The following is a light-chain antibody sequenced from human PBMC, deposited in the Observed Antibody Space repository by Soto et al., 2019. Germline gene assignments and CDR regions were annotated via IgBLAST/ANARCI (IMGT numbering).Light chain of an antibody. V-gene: IGKV3-20*01. CDR1: QSVSSIY. CDR2: GAS. Sequence: EIVLTQSPGTLSLSPGERATLSCRASQSVSSIYLAWYQQKPGQAPRLLIYGASSRASGIPDRFSGSGSATQFTLTISRREPEDFAVYYCQQYGNSITFGPGTKVDIK. CDR3: QQYGNSIT. J-gene: IGKJ3*01.